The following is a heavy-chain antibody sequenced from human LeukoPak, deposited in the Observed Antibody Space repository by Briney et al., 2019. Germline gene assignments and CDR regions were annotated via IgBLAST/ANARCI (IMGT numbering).Heavy chain of an antibody. CDR2: IYYSGST. Sequence: SETLSLTCTVSGGSISSGDYYWSWIRQPPGKGLEWIGYIYYSGSTYYNPSLKSRVTISVDTSKNQFSLKLSPVTAADTAVYYCASIWFGELLSWHDYWGQGTLVTVSS. J-gene: IGHJ4*02. D-gene: IGHD3-10*01. V-gene: IGHV4-30-4*01. CDR1: GGSISSGDYY. CDR3: ASIWFGELLSWHDY.